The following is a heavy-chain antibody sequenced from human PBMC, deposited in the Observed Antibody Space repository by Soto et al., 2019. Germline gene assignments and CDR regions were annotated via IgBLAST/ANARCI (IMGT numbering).Heavy chain of an antibody. J-gene: IGHJ6*02. CDR3: AKEGAPNYDFRSAYSSPSRYGMDV. CDR1: GFTFFTYA. Sequence: GGSLRLSCTASGFTFFTYAMSWVRQAPGKGLEWVSGISGSGSDTSYADSVKGRVTISRDNSKNTLYLQMNLLRVEDTAVYFCAKEGAPNYDFRSAYSSPSRYGMDVWGQGTTVTVSS. CDR2: ISGSGSDT. D-gene: IGHD3-3*01. V-gene: IGHV3-23*01.